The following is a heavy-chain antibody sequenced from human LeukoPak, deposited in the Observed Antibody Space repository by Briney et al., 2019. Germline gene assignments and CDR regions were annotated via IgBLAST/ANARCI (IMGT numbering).Heavy chain of an antibody. CDR2: ISRTGNTI. J-gene: IGHJ4*02. CDR1: GFIFNDYY. Sequence: GGSLRLSCAASGFIFNDYYMSWIRQAPGKGLEWLSYISRTGNTIYYRDSVKGRFTISRDNAKNSLYLQMNSLRAEDTALYYCAKDKGDDILTGYRSFDYWGQGTLVTVSS. D-gene: IGHD3-9*01. V-gene: IGHV3-11*01. CDR3: AKDKGDDILTGYRSFDY.